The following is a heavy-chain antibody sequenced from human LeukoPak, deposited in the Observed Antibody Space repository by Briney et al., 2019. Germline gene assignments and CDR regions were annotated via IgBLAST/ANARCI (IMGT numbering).Heavy chain of an antibody. Sequence: GGSLRLSCAASGFTFDNYRMSWVRQAPGKGLEWVSTVNADGGNTYYADSVKGRFTISRDNSKSTLILQMNSLRAEDTALYYCTKRVKYGGTWDHFADWGQGTLVTVSS. CDR3: TKRVKYGGTWDHFAD. D-gene: IGHD1-26*01. V-gene: IGHV3-23*01. J-gene: IGHJ4*02. CDR2: VNADGGNT. CDR1: GFTFDNYR.